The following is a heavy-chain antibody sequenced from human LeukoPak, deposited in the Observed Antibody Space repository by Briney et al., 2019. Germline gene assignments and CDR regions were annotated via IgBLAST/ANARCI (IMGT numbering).Heavy chain of an antibody. J-gene: IGHJ6*02. CDR3: ARDVPLSRVSEGGMDV. V-gene: IGHV4-59*01. CDR2: IYYSGST. CDR1: GGSISSYY. Sequence: PSETLSLTCTISGGSISSYYWSWIRQPPGKGLEWIGYIYYSGSTNYNPSLKSRVTISVDTSKNQFSLKLSSVTAADTAVYYCARDVPLSRVSEGGMDVWGQGTTVTVSS. D-gene: IGHD2-8*01.